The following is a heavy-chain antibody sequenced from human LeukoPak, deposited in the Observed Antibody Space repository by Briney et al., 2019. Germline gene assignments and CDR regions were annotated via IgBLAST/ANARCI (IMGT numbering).Heavy chain of an antibody. D-gene: IGHD3-22*01. V-gene: IGHV3-23*01. CDR2: ISGSGGST. CDR1: GFTFSNHA. J-gene: IGHJ4*02. CDR3: AKRYYSDSSGYLGSLNY. Sequence: GGPLRLSCAASGFTFSNHAMSWVRQAPGKGLEWVSAISGSGGSTYYADSVRGRFTISRDNSKNTVYLQMNSLRAEDTAVYYCAKRYYSDSSGYLGSLNYWGQGTLVTVSS.